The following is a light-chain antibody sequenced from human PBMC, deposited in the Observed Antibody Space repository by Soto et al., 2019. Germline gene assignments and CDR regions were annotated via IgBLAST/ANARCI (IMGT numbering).Light chain of an antibody. Sequence: EIVLTQSPGTLSLSPGERATLSCRASQSVGSNYLAWYHQKPGKAPRLLIYGASSRATGIPDRFSGSGSGTDFTLTISSLEPEDFAVFYCQQYDSSPATFGQGTKVEIK. J-gene: IGKJ1*01. CDR1: QSVGSNY. V-gene: IGKV3-20*01. CDR3: QQYDSSPAT. CDR2: GAS.